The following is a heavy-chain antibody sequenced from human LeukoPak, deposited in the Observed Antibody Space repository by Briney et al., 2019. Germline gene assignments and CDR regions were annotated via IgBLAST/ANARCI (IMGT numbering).Heavy chain of an antibody. CDR1: GDSVSSNSAV. J-gene: IGHJ6*03. V-gene: IGHV6-1*01. CDR3: ARVGKRMAAAGDYYFYMDV. Sequence: SQTLSLTCAISGDSVSSNSAVWNWIRQSPSRGLEWLGRTYYRSKWYNDYAVSVKSRMTINPDTSKNQFSLQLNSVTPEDTAVYYCARVGKRMAAAGDYYFYMDVWGKGTTVTISS. CDR2: TYYRSKWYN. D-gene: IGHD6-13*01.